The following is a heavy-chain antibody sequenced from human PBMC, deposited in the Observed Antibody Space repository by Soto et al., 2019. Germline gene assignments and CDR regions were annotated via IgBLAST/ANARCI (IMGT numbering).Heavy chain of an antibody. CDR1: GGSISSYY. CDR3: ARDKPLGGSDY. Sequence: SETLSLTCTVSGGSISSYYWSWIRQPPGKGLEWIGYIYYSGSTNYNPSLKSRVTISVDTSKNQFSLKLSSVTAADTAVYYCARDKPLGGSDYWGQGTLVTVSS. J-gene: IGHJ4*02. CDR2: IYYSGST. V-gene: IGHV4-59*01. D-gene: IGHD7-27*01.